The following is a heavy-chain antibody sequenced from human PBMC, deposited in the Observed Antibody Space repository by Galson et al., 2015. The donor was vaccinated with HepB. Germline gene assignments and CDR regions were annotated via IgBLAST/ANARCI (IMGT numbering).Heavy chain of an antibody. V-gene: IGHV5-51*01. CDR3: ARSNDQGLGYYDSSGYFDY. Sequence: QSGAEVKKPGESLKISCKGSGYSFTSYWIGWVRQMPGKGLEWMGIIYPGDSDTRYSPSFQGQVTISADKSISTAYLQWSSLKASDTAMYYCARSNDQGLGYYDSSGYFDYWGQGTLVTVSS. CDR1: GYSFTSYW. J-gene: IGHJ4*02. D-gene: IGHD3-22*01. CDR2: IYPGDSDT.